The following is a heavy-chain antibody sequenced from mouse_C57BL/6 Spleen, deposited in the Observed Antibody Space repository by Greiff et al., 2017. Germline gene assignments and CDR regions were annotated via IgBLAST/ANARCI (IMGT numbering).Heavy chain of an antibody. D-gene: IGHD2-2*01. CDR1: GYSFTGYY. CDR3: ARGSTMVTTGGFAY. CDR2: INPSTGGT. Sequence: VQLKQSGPELVKPVASVKISCKASGYSFTGYYMNWVKQSPEKSLEWIGEINPSTGGTTYNQKFKAKATLTVDKSSSTAYMQLKSLTSEDSAVYYCARGSTMVTTGGFAYWGQGTLVTVSA. J-gene: IGHJ3*01. V-gene: IGHV1-42*01.